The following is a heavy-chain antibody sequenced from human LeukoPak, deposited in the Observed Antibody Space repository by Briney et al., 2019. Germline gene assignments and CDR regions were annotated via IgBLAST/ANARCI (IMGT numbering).Heavy chain of an antibody. CDR1: GYTFTGYY. V-gene: IGHV1-2*02. Sequence: ASVKVSCKTSGYTFTGYYIHWVRQAPGQGLKWMGWINPDSGGTNYAQKFQGRVTMTRDTSISTAYMELSRLRPDDTAVYYCARGDDYGDYTGYYWGQGTLVTVSS. CDR2: INPDSGGT. CDR3: ARGDDYGDYTGYY. D-gene: IGHD4-17*01. J-gene: IGHJ4*02.